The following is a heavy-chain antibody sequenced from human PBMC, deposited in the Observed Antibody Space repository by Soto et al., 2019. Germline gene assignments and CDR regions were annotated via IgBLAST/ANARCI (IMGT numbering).Heavy chain of an antibody. CDR3: AINYDFWSGYHPGYLDY. Sequence: ASVKVSCKASGYTFTSYAMHWVRQAPGQRLEWMGWINAGNGNTKYSQKFQGRVTITRDTSASTAYMELSSLRSEDTAVYYCAINYDFWSGYHPGYLDYWGQGTLVTVSS. CDR1: GYTFTSYA. CDR2: INAGNGNT. J-gene: IGHJ4*02. D-gene: IGHD3-3*01. V-gene: IGHV1-3*01.